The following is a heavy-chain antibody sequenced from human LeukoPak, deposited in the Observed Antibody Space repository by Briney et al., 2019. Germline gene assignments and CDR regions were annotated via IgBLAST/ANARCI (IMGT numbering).Heavy chain of an antibody. Sequence: SKTLPLTCAVKGGPSGGTSGAWSRKPPGKGWEWMGEINHSGSTNYNPSLKSRVTISVDTSKNQFSLKLSSVTAADTAVYYCARHLYYGSWYTYYFDYWGQGTLVTVSS. CDR3: ARHLYYGSWYTYYFDY. J-gene: IGHJ4*02. V-gene: IGHV4-34*01. CDR2: INHSGST. D-gene: IGHD6-13*01. CDR1: GGPSGGTS.